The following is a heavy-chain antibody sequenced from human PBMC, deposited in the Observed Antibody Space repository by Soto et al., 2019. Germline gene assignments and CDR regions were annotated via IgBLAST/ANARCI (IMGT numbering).Heavy chain of an antibody. CDR3: ARAPHYDILTGYHYYYYGMDV. V-gene: IGHV1-8*01. Sequence: ASVKFSCKASGYTFTSYDINWVRQATGQGLEWMGWMNPNSGNTGYAQKFQGRVTMTRNTSISTAYMELSSLRSEDTAVYYCARAPHYDILTGYHYYYYGMDVWGQGTTVTVSS. CDR1: GYTFTSYD. CDR2: MNPNSGNT. D-gene: IGHD3-9*01. J-gene: IGHJ6*02.